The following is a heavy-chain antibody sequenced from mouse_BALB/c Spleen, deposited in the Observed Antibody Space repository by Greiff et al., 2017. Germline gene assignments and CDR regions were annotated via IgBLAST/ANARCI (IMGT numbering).Heavy chain of an antibody. D-gene: IGHD1-2*01. Sequence: EVKLVESGGGLVKPGGSLKLSCAASGFTFSSYAMSWVRQTPEKRLEWVASISSGGSTYYPDSVKGRFTISRDNARNILYLQMSSLRSEDTAMYYCARGANSLLRLAWFAYWGQGTLVTVSA. V-gene: IGHV5-6-5*01. CDR1: GFTFSSYA. CDR3: ARGANSLLRLAWFAY. J-gene: IGHJ3*01. CDR2: ISSGGST.